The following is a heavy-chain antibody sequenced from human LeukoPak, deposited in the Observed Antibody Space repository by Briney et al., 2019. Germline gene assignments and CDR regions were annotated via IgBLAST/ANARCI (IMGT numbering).Heavy chain of an antibody. J-gene: IGHJ4*02. CDR1: GFTFSSYA. V-gene: IGHV3-23*01. Sequence: PGGSLRLSCAASGFTFSSYAMSWVRQAPGKGLEWVSAISGSGGSTYYADSVKGRFTISRDNSKNTLYLQMNSLRAEDTAVYYCAKTVPLIVVVPAAIDYWDQGTLVTVSS. D-gene: IGHD2-2*01. CDR3: AKTVPLIVVVPAAIDY. CDR2: ISGSGGST.